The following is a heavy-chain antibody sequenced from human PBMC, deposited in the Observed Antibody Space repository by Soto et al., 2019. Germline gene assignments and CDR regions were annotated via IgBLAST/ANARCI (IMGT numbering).Heavy chain of an antibody. D-gene: IGHD1-26*01. V-gene: IGHV1-46*01. CDR3: ARDWEFGY. CDR2: INPTGDTI. J-gene: IGHJ4*02. Sequence: ASVKVSCKASGYSFSSYYMHWVRQAPGQGLEWMGVINPTGDTITYAQKFQGRVTMTKDTSTSTLFMEVSSLRSEDTAVYFCARDWEFGYRRQGTLVTVS. CDR1: GYSFSSYY.